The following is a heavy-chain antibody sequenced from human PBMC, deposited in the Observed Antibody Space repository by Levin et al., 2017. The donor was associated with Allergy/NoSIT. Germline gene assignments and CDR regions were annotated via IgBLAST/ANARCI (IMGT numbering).Heavy chain of an antibody. J-gene: IGHJ6*02. V-gene: IGHV3-69-1*01. Sequence: KPGGSLRLSCAASGFTFDRFTFSDYYMNWIRQAPGEGPEWVAYISTGGTIYYADSVKGRFTISRDNAKNSVGLQMNSLRVEDTAVYFCASSGSRNTRTHSYSGSSFYYGMDIWGLGTTVTVSS. CDR1: GFTFDRFTFSDYY. CDR3: ASSGSRNTRTHSYSGSSFYYGMDI. CDR2: ISTGGTI. D-gene: IGHD2-21*02.